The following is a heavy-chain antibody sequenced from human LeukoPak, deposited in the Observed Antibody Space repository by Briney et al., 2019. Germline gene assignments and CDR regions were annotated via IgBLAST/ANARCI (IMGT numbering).Heavy chain of an antibody. CDR1: GYTFTSYA. Sequence: ASVKVSCKASGYTFTSYAMHWVRQAPGQRLEWMGWINAGNGNTKYSQKFQGRVTITRDTSASTAYMELSSLRSEDTAVYYCARDRMAVAGTGGFDYWGQGTLVTVSS. J-gene: IGHJ4*02. CDR2: INAGNGNT. V-gene: IGHV1-3*01. CDR3: ARDRMAVAGTGGFDY. D-gene: IGHD6-19*01.